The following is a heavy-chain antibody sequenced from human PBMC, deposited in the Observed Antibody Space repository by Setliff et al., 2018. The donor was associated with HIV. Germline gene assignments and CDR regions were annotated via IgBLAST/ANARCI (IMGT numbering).Heavy chain of an antibody. CDR1: GGSITSHY. D-gene: IGHD2-15*01. J-gene: IGHJ4*02. CDR2: ISYSGSP. Sequence: PSETLSLTCSVSGGSITSHYWTWIRQPPGKGLEWIGVISYSGSPHYNPSLKSRVTIGMDTSKNQVSLTLSSVTAVDTAVYYCARFCSGGSCPDYWGQGTRVTVTS. CDR3: ARFCSGGSCPDY. V-gene: IGHV4-59*11.